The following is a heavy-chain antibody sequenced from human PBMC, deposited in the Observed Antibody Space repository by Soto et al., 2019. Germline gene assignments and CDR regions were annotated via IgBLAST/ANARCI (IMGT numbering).Heavy chain of an antibody. CDR1: GDSVSSNSAA. J-gene: IGHJ4*02. CDR3: AREVRFGYSSGWYDY. D-gene: IGHD6-19*01. Sequence: SQTLSLTCAISGDSVSSNSAAWNWIRQSPSRGLEWLGRTYYRSKWYNDYAVSVKSRITINPDTSKNQFSLQLNSVTPEVTVVYYCAREVRFGYSSGWYDYWGQGTLLTVSS. V-gene: IGHV6-1*01. CDR2: TYYRSKWYN.